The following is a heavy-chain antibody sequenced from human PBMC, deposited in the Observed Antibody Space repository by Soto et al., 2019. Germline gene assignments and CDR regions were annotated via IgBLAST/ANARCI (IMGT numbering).Heavy chain of an antibody. J-gene: IGHJ6*02. CDR2: INPNRGGT. D-gene: IGHD3-10*01. CDR1: GYTFTGYY. CDR3: ARERPRITMVRGVRNYYGMDV. Sequence: ASVKVSCKASGYTFTGYYMHWVRQAPGQGLEWMGWINPNRGGTNYAQKFQGWVTMTRDTFISTAYMELSRLRSDDTAVYYCARERPRITMVRGVRNYYGMDVWGQGTTVTVSS. V-gene: IGHV1-2*04.